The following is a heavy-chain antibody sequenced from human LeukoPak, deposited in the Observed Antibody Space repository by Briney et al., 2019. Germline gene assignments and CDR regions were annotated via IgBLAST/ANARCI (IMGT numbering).Heavy chain of an antibody. Sequence: SETLSLTCTVSGGSISSSTYYWGWIRQPPGKGLEWIGSIYYSGSTYYNPSLKSRVTISVDTSKNQFSLKLSSVTAADTAVYYCAGAGFRLGYFDLWGRGTLVTVSS. V-gene: IGHV4-39*01. CDR2: IYYSGST. CDR1: GGSISSSTYY. CDR3: AGAGFRLGYFDL. J-gene: IGHJ2*01.